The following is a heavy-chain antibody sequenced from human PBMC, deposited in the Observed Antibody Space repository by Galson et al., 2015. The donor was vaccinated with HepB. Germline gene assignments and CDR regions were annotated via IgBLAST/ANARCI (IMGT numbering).Heavy chain of an antibody. CDR1: GFTFSSHA. D-gene: IGHD6-19*01. V-gene: IGHV3-23*01. CDR2: ISRSGGTN. J-gene: IGHJ4*02. Sequence: SLRLSCAASGFTFSSHAMSWVRQAPGKGLEWVSGISRSGGTNHCAESLKGRFTLSRDNSKNTLYLQMNRLRAEDTAVYYCAKDMEWLVPIYHFDYWGQGTLLTVSS. CDR3: AKDMEWLVPIYHFDY.